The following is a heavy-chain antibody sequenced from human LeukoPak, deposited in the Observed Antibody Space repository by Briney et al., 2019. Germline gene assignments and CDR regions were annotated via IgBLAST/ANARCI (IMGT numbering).Heavy chain of an antibody. J-gene: IGHJ4*02. Sequence: PSETLSLTCTVSGGSISSYYWSWIRQPPGKGLEWIGYNYYSGSTNYNPSLKSRVTISVDTSKNQFSLKLSSVTAADTAVYYCASLRIAAAGTDFDYWGQGTLVTVSS. CDR1: GGSISSYY. CDR3: ASLRIAAAGTDFDY. CDR2: NYYSGST. V-gene: IGHV4-59*01. D-gene: IGHD6-13*01.